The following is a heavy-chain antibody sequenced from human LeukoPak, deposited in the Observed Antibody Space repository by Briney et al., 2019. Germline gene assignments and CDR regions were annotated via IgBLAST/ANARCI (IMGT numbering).Heavy chain of an antibody. J-gene: IGHJ3*02. CDR2: ISAYNGNT. D-gene: IGHD1-7*01. V-gene: IGHV1-18*01. CDR1: GYTFTSYG. Sequence: GASVKVSCKASGYTFTSYGISWVRQAPGHGLEWMGGISAYNGNTNYAQKFQGRVTMTRDTSISTAYMELSRLRSDDTAVYYCARGITGTTGAFDIWGQGTMVTVSS. CDR3: ARGITGTTGAFDI.